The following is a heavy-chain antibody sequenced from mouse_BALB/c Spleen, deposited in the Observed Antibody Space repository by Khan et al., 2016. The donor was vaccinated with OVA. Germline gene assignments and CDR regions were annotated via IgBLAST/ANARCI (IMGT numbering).Heavy chain of an antibody. CDR1: GFSLNNYS. D-gene: IGHD2-4*01. V-gene: IGHV2-2*02. J-gene: IGHJ3*01. CDR2: MWSAGST. CDR3: ARRGYDYGRGALFAY. Sequence: QVQLKQSGPGLVQPSQSLSITCTVSGFSLNNYSVHWVRQSPGKGLEWLGVMWSAGSTDYNAAFISRLTISKDNSRSQVFFKMNSLQPNDTAIYYCARRGYDYGRGALFAYWGHGTPVTVSA.